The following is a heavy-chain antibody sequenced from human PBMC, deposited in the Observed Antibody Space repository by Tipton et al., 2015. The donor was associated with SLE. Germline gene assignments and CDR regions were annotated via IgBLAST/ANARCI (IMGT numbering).Heavy chain of an antibody. Sequence: TLSLTCTVSGGSISSGDYYWSWIRQPPGKGLEWIGYIYYSGSTYYNPSLKSRVTISVNTSKNQFSLKLSSVTAADTAVYYCARFLNYYGMDVWGQGTTVTVSS. CDR3: ARFLNYYGMDV. D-gene: IGHD2/OR15-2a*01. CDR2: IYYSGST. J-gene: IGHJ6*02. V-gene: IGHV4-30-4*08. CDR1: GGSISSGDYY.